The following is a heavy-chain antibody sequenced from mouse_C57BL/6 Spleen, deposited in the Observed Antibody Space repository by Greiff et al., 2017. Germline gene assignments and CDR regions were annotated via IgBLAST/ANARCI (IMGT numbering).Heavy chain of an antibody. D-gene: IGHD3-3*01. CDR1: GFTFTDYY. CDR3: ARCRPLGAWFAY. CDR2: IRNKANGYTT. J-gene: IGHJ3*01. V-gene: IGHV7-3*01. Sequence: EVMLVESGGGLVQPGGSLSLSCAASGFTFTDYYMSWVRQPPGKALEWLGFIRNKANGYTTEYRASVKGRFTTSRDDTQNILYLQMNAMRAEDSATYYYARCRPLGAWFAYWGQGTLVTVSA.